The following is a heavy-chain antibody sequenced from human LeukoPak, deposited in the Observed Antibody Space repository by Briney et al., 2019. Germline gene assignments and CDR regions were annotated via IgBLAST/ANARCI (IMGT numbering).Heavy chain of an antibody. Sequence: SVKVSCKASGGTFSSYAISWVRQAPGQGLEWMGRIIPILGIANYAQKFQGRVTITADKSTSTAYMELSSLRSEDTAVYYCAREGVEVTTFPDYWGQGTLVTVSS. V-gene: IGHV1-69*04. CDR3: AREGVEVTTFPDY. D-gene: IGHD4-17*01. CDR1: GGTFSSYA. CDR2: IIPILGIA. J-gene: IGHJ4*02.